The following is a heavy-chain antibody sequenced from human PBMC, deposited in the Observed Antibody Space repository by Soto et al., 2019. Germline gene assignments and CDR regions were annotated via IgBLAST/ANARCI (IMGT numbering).Heavy chain of an antibody. D-gene: IGHD6-19*01. CDR1: GGSISSGGSS. Sequence: SETRSLTCAVSGGSISSGGSSWSWIRQPPGKGLEWIGYIYHSGSTYYNPSLKSRVTISVDRSKNQFSLKLSSVTAADTAVYYCARAGDSSGPVALGYWGQGTLVTVS. CDR2: IYHSGST. J-gene: IGHJ4*02. CDR3: ARAGDSSGPVALGY. V-gene: IGHV4-30-2*01.